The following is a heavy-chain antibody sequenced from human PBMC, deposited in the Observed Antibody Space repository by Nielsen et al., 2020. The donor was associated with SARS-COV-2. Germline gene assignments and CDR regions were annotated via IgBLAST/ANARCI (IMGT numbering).Heavy chain of an antibody. V-gene: IGHV3-30*18. CDR1: GFTFNNYG. J-gene: IGHJ6*02. Sequence: GESLKISCAASGFTFNNYGFDWVRQAPGKGLEWVASISYEGSKQYYGDSLTGRFTVSRDTSKNTVYLQMNSLSVEDTAVYYCAKRRAVFMLTFGGEGAIDVWGQGTTVSVSS. D-gene: IGHD3-16*01. CDR3: AKRRAVFMLTFGGEGAIDV. CDR2: ISYEGSKQ.